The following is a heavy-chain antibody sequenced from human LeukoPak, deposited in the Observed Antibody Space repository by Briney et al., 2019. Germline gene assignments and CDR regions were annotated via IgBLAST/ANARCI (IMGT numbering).Heavy chain of an antibody. CDR2: MNPNSGNT. CDR3: ARGGYCSSTSCYRDAFDI. V-gene: IGHV1-8*03. D-gene: IGHD2-2*01. Sequence: GASVKVSCKASGYTFSSYDINWVRQATGQGLEWMGWMNPNSGNTGYAQKFQGRVTITRNTSISTAYMELSSLRSEDTAVYYCARGGYCSSTSCYRDAFDIWGQGTMVTVSS. CDR1: GYTFSSYD. J-gene: IGHJ3*02.